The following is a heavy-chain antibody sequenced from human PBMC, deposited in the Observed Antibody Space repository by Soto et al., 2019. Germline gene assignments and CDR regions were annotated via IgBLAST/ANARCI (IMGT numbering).Heavy chain of an antibody. J-gene: IGHJ5*02. V-gene: IGHV4-31*03. CDR1: GGSISSGGYY. CDR3: ARSVCP. CDR2: IYYSGST. Sequence: QVQLQESGPGLVKPSQTLSLTCTVSGGSISSGGYYCTWIRQHPGKGLEWIGYIYYSGSTYYNPSLTSRVTISVDASKPLFSLKLRSLTAADTAVYYCARSVCPWGQGTLVTVSS.